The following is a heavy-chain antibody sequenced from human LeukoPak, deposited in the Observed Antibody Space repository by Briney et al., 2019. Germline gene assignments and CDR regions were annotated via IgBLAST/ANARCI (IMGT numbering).Heavy chain of an antibody. CDR3: ARLPEYYYYYGMDV. V-gene: IGHV1-69*13. J-gene: IGHJ6*02. Sequence: ASVKVSCKASGYTFTGYYMHWVRQAPGQGLEWMGGIIPILGTANYAQKFQGRVTITADESTSTAYMELSSLRSEDTAVYYCARLPEYYYYYGMDVWGQGTRSPSP. CDR1: GYTFTGYY. CDR2: IIPILGTA. D-gene: IGHD1-14*01.